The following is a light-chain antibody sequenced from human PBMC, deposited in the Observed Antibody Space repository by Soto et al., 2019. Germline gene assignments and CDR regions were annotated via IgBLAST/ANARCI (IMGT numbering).Light chain of an antibody. CDR1: SGHSSYI. CDR2: LEGSGSY. V-gene: IGLV4-60*02. CDR3: ETWDSNTRV. Sequence: QLVLTQSSSASASLGSSVKLTCTLSSGHSSYIIAWHHQQPGKAPRYLMKLEGSGSYNKGSGVPDRFSGSSSGADRYLTIYNLQFEYEANYYCETWDSNTRVFGGGTKVTVL. J-gene: IGLJ2*01.